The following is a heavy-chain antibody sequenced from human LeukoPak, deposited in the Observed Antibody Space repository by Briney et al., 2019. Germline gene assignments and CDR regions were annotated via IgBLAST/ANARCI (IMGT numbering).Heavy chain of an antibody. J-gene: IGHJ4*02. CDR3: ITFSMIVVVITD. CDR2: IKSKTDGGTT. D-gene: IGHD3-22*01. Sequence: PGGSLRLSCAASGFTFSNAWMSWVRQAPGKGLEWVGRIKSKTDGGTTDYAAPVKGRFTISRDDSKNTLYLQMNSLKTEDTAVYYCITFSMIVVVITDRGQGTLVTVSS. V-gene: IGHV3-15*01. CDR1: GFTFSNAW.